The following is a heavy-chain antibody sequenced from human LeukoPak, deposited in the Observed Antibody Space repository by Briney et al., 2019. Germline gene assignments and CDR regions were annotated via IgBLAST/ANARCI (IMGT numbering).Heavy chain of an antibody. Sequence: ASVKVSCKVSGYTLTELSMHWVRQAPRKGLEWMGGFDPEDGETIYARKFQGRVTMTEDTSTDTAYMELSSLRSEDTAVYYCATGFRYYDILTGYYYRDYWGQGTLVTVSS. CDR1: GYTLTELS. CDR3: ATGFRYYDILTGYYYRDY. CDR2: FDPEDGET. V-gene: IGHV1-24*01. D-gene: IGHD3-9*01. J-gene: IGHJ4*02.